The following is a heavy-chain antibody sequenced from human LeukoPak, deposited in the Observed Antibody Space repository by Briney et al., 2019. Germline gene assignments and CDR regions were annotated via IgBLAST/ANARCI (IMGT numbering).Heavy chain of an antibody. V-gene: IGHV4-30-2*01. CDR3: ARDSQVGATGFDY. Sequence: PSQTLSLTCAVSGGSISSGGYSWSWIRQPPGKGLEWIGYIYHSGSTCYNPSLKSRVTISVDRSKNQFSLKLSSVTAADTAVYYCARDSQVGATGFDYWGQGTLVTVSS. J-gene: IGHJ4*02. D-gene: IGHD1-26*01. CDR1: GGSISSGGYS. CDR2: IYHSGST.